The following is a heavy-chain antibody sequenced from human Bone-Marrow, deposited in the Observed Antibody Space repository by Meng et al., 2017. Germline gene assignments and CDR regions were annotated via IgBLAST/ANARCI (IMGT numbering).Heavy chain of an antibody. J-gene: IGHJ4*02. V-gene: IGHV3-11*01. CDR1: GFTFSDYY. CDR2: ISSSGSTI. Sequence: GESLKISCAASGFTFSDYYMSWIRQAPGKGLEWVSYISSSGSTIYYADSVKGRFTISRDNDKNSLYLQMNSRGAEDTAVYYCARAYSWHLSNLDYWGQGTLVTVSS. CDR3: ARAYSWHLSNLDY. D-gene: IGHD1-1*01.